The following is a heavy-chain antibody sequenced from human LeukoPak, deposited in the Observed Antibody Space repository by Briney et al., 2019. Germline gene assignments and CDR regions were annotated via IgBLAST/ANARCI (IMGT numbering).Heavy chain of an antibody. J-gene: IGHJ4*02. CDR3: ARGRRRARRVSYFDY. D-gene: IGHD6-6*01. Sequence: SETLSLTCAVYGGSFSGYYWSWIRQPPGKGLEWIGEINHSGSTNYNPSLKSRVTISVDTSKNQFSLKLSSVTAADTAVYYCARGRRRARRVSYFDYWGQGTLVTVSS. CDR1: GGSFSGYY. CDR2: INHSGST. V-gene: IGHV4-34*01.